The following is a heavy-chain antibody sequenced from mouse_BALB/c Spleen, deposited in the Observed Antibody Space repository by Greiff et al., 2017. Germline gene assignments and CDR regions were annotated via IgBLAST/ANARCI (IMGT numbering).Heavy chain of an antibody. CDR2: ISSGGSYT. CDR3: ATPYRWGPMDY. CDR1: GFTFSSYA. J-gene: IGHJ4*01. V-gene: IGHV5-9-4*01. D-gene: IGHD2-14*01. Sequence: EVHLVESGGGLVKPGGSLKLSCAASGFTFSSYAMSWVRQSPEKRLEWVAEISSGGSYTYYPDTVTGRFTISRDNAKNTLYLEMSSLRSEDTAMYYCATPYRWGPMDYWGQGTSVTVSS.